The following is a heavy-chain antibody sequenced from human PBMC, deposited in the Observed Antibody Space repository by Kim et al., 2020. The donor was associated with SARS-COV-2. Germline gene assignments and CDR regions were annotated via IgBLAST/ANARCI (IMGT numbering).Heavy chain of an antibody. Sequence: SETLSLTCSVSGGSIRSGGKFWTWIRQHPAKGLEWMGYISYSGNSHYSPSLRSRVSISLQTSENQFSLELTSVTAADTAVYYCARGQPLDYWGQGILATV. J-gene: IGHJ4*02. V-gene: IGHV4-31*03. D-gene: IGHD2-2*01. CDR3: ARGQPLDY. CDR1: GGSIRSGGKF. CDR2: ISYSGNS.